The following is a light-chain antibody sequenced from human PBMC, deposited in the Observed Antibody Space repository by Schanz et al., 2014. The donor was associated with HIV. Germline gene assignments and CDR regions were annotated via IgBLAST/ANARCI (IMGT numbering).Light chain of an antibody. Sequence: EIVLTQSPGTLSLSPGERATLSCRASQSVSSYLAWYQQKPGQAPRLLIYGASTRATGIPDRFSGSGSGTDFTLTISRLEPEDFAVYYCQQYGSSPRTLTFGGGTKVEIK. CDR1: QSVSSY. CDR3: QQYGSSPRTLT. V-gene: IGKV3-20*01. CDR2: GAS. J-gene: IGKJ4*01.